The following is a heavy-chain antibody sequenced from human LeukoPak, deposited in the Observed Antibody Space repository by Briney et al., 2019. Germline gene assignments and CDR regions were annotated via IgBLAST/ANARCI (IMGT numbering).Heavy chain of an antibody. CDR3: ARTIAAYFYMDV. J-gene: IGHJ6*03. V-gene: IGHV4-4*07. Sequence: SETLSLTCTASDGSIDSYYWCWIRPPAGKGLGWIGRIYTTGRTNYNPSLKSRVTMSVDTSKNQISLNMNSVTAADTAVYYCARTIAAYFYMDVWGRGTTVTVSS. D-gene: IGHD2/OR15-2a*01. CDR2: IYTTGRT. CDR1: DGSIDSYY.